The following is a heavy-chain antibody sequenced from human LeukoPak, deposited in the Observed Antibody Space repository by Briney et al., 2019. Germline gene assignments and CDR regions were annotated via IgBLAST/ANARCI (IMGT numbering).Heavy chain of an antibody. D-gene: IGHD6-19*01. Sequence: SETLSLTCAVSVYSISSDYYWGWIRPSPGKGLEWIGTISHSGSTYYNPSLKSRVTISVDKSKNQFSLKLTSVTAADTAVYYCARDRPTLSGWSWFDPWGQGTLVTVSS. CDR3: ARDRPTLSGWSWFDP. CDR2: ISHSGST. CDR1: VYSISSDYY. J-gene: IGHJ5*02. V-gene: IGHV4-38-2*02.